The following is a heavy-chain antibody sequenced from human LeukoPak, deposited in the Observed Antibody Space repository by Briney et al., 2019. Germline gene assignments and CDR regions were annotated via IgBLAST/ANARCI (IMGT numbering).Heavy chain of an antibody. CDR2: INPDGRDT. CDR1: GFTFSSYA. J-gene: IGHJ1*01. V-gene: IGHV3-7*01. CDR3: TSWGDTTAEYFQR. Sequence: SGGSLRFSCAASGFTFSSYAMSWVRQAPGKGLEWVAHINPDGRDTYYVDSVKGRFTISRDNAQNSMYLQMNSLRVEDTAVYYCTSWGDTTAEYFQRWGQGTLVTVSS. D-gene: IGHD2-21*02.